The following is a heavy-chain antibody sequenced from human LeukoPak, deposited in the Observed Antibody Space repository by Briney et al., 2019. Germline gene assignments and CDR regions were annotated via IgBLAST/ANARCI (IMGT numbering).Heavy chain of an antibody. V-gene: IGHV1-69*13. CDR2: IIPIFGTA. D-gene: IGHD3-22*01. Sequence: SVKVSCKASGGTFSSYAISWVRQAPGQGLEWMGGIIPIFGTANYAQKFQGRVTITAAESTSTAYMELSSLRSEDTAVYYCARVLPSYYYDSSGYLFDYWGQGTLVTVSS. CDR1: GGTFSSYA. CDR3: ARVLPSYYYDSSGYLFDY. J-gene: IGHJ4*02.